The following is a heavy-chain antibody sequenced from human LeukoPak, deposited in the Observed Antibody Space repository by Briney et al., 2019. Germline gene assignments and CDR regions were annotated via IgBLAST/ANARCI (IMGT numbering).Heavy chain of an antibody. J-gene: IGHJ3*02. CDR1: GVSISSSSYY. Sequence: NSSETLSLTCTVSGVSISSSSYYWGWIRQPPGRGLEWIGSIYYSGSTYYNPSLKSRVTISVDTSKNKFSLKLSSVTAADKAVYYCASPTSPRVRGVISHAFDIWGQGTMVTVSS. V-gene: IGHV4-39*01. D-gene: IGHD3-10*01. CDR2: IYYSGST. CDR3: ASPTSPRVRGVISHAFDI.